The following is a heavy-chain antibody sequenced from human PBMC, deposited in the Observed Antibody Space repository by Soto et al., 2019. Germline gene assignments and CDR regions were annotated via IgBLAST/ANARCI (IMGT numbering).Heavy chain of an antibody. D-gene: IGHD6-13*01. CDR1: GYTFTSYG. V-gene: IGHV1-18*04. J-gene: IGHJ5*02. CDR3: ARDRPLFIWYSSHGNWLDP. Sequence: ASVKVSCKASGYTFTSYGISWVRQAPGQGLEWMGWISAYNGNTNYAQKLQGRVTMTTDTSTSTAYMELRSLRSDDTAVYYCARDRPLFIWYSSHGNWLDPWGQGTLVTVSS. CDR2: ISAYNGNT.